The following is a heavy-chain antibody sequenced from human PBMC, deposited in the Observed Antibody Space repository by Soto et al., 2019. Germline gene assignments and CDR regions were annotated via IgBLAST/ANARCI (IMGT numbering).Heavy chain of an antibody. Sequence: PGGSLRLSCAASGFTFSSYAMSWVRQAPGKGLEWVSAIRGNWGSGDDTWYVDSVKGRFTISRDNSKNTLYLQMNSLRADDTAVYYCARDMSGGTYNYYYGMDVWGQGTTVTVSS. J-gene: IGHJ6*02. D-gene: IGHD1-26*01. CDR3: ARDMSGGTYNYYYGMDV. V-gene: IGHV3-23*01. CDR2: IRGNWGSGDDT. CDR1: GFTFSSYA.